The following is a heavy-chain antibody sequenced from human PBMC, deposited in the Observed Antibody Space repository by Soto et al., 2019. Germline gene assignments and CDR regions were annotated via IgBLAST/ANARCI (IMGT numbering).Heavy chain of an antibody. V-gene: IGHV3-30*04. CDR1: GFTFSAYA. CDR2: ISFDGRKT. CDR3: ATLGSDTGNLSYFDY. Sequence: QVQLVESGGGVVQPGRSLRLSCAASGFTFSAYAMHWVRQAPGKGLEWVAVISFDGRKTYYADSMKGRFTISRDNSKDTLYLQMNSLRAEDTAVYLCATLGSDTGNLSYFDYWGQGTRVTVSS. J-gene: IGHJ4*02. D-gene: IGHD3-10*01.